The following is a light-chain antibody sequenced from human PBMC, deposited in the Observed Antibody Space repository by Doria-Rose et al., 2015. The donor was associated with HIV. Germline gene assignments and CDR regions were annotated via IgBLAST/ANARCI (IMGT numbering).Light chain of an antibody. Sequence: TQSPETLSVSPGESATLSCRASQSVSTDLAWYQHKPGQAPRLLIWGASTRATGIPARFSGSGSGTEFTLTISSLQPEDFAIYFCHQYNNWPTFGQGTRLDIK. CDR3: HQYNNWPT. J-gene: IGKJ5*01. V-gene: IGKV3-15*01. CDR2: GAS. CDR1: QSVSTD.